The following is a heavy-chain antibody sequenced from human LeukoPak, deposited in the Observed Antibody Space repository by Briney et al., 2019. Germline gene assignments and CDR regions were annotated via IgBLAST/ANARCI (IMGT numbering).Heavy chain of an antibody. D-gene: IGHD3-16*01. J-gene: IGHJ3*01. CDR2: IYYAGSI. CDR3: ARLLDGYFRGSAFDV. V-gene: IGHV4-39*01. CDR1: GGPVSSAPHY. Sequence: SETRSLTCVVSGGPVSSAPHYWAWIRQSPGKALEWPGTIYYAGSIVDQPLLKSRLTMSVDTANNPLAVSLSSVTAADTAVYYCARLLDGYFRGSAFDVWGQGTVVTVSS.